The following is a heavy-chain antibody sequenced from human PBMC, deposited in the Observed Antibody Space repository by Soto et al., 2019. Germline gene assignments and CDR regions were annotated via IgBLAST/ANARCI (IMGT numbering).Heavy chain of an antibody. Sequence: PSETLSLTCTVSGGSISSGSYYWSWIRQPAGKGLEWIGRIYTSGSTNYNPSLKSRVTMSVDTSKNQFSLKLSSVTAADTAVYYCARDRSGYYSLFGYWGQGTLVTSYS. D-gene: IGHD3-22*01. CDR2: IYTSGST. V-gene: IGHV4-61*02. J-gene: IGHJ4*02. CDR3: ARDRSGYYSLFGY. CDR1: GGSISSGSYY.